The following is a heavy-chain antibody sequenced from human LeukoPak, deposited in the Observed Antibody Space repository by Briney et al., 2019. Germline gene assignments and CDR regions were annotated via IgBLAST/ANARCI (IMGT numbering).Heavy chain of an antibody. D-gene: IGHD3-10*01. CDR2: IYSDGST. J-gene: IGHJ6*02. Sequence: GGSLRLFCVASGFTVSSNCMTWVRQAPGKGLEWVSVIYSDGSTYYSDSVKGRFTISRDNSENTLYLQMNSLRAEDTAVYYCARERIYFGSGRDLTDARLFYYYGMDVWGQGTTVTVSS. V-gene: IGHV3-53*01. CDR1: GFTVSSNC. CDR3: ARERIYFGSGRDLTDARLFYYYGMDV.